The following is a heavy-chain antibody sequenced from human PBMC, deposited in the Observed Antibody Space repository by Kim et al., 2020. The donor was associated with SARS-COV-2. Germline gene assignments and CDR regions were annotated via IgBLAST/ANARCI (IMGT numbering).Heavy chain of an antibody. J-gene: IGHJ5*02. Sequence: YHNPALKSRVTISVDTSKNQFSLKLSSVTAADTAVYYCARGYPPSVGFDPWGQGTLVTVSS. D-gene: IGHD1-1*01. CDR3: ARGYPPSVGFDP. V-gene: IGHV4-31*02.